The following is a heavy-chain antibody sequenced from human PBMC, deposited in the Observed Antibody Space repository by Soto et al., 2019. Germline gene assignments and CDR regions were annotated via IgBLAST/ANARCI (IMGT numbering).Heavy chain of an antibody. Sequence: GASVKVSCKASGYTFTSYYMHWVRQAPGQGLEWMGIINPSGGSTSYAQKFQGRVTMTRDTSTSTVYMELSSLRSEDTAVYYCARRGWDGYDFWSGYSQYYYYGMDVWGQGTTVTVS. CDR2: INPSGGST. CDR1: GYTFTSYY. D-gene: IGHD3-3*01. CDR3: ARRGWDGYDFWSGYSQYYYYGMDV. V-gene: IGHV1-46*01. J-gene: IGHJ6*02.